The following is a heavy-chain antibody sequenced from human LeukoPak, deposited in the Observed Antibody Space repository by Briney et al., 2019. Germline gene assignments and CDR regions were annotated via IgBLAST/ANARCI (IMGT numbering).Heavy chain of an antibody. D-gene: IGHD3-10*01. CDR3: ARSITMVRGVTPDY. J-gene: IGHJ4*02. Sequence: PGGSLRLSCAASGFTFSSYSMNWVRQAPGKGLEWVSSISCSSSYIYYADSVKGRFTISRDNAKNSLYLQMNSLRAEDTAVYYCARSITMVRGVTPDYWGQGTLVTVSS. V-gene: IGHV3-21*01. CDR2: ISCSSSYI. CDR1: GFTFSSYS.